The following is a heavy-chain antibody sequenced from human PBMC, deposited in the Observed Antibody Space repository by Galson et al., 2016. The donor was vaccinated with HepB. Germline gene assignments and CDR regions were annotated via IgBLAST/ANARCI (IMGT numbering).Heavy chain of an antibody. CDR1: GYSFSSYW. Sequence: QSGAEVKKPGESLRISCKGSGYSFSSYWISWVRQMPGKGLEWMGRIDPSDSYTDYSPSFQGHVTISTDKSISTVYLQWSSLKASDTAMYYCARHGGYGFGYDGSVYGMDFCGQGTTVTVSS. J-gene: IGHJ6*02. V-gene: IGHV5-10-1*01. CDR2: IDPSDSYT. D-gene: IGHD3-22*01. CDR3: ARHGGYGFGYDGSVYGMDF.